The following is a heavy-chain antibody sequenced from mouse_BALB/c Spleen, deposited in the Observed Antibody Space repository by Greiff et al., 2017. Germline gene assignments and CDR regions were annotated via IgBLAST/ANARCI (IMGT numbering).Heavy chain of an antibody. CDR1: GFTFSSFG. CDR2: ISSGSSTI. J-gene: IGHJ4*01. Sequence: EVKLVESGGGLVQPGGSRKLSCAASGFTFSSFGMHWVRQAPEKGLEWVAYISSGSSTIYYADTVKGRFTISRDNPKNTLFLQMTSLRSEDTAMYYCARLGGHAMDYWGQGTSVTVSS. V-gene: IGHV5-17*02. D-gene: IGHD4-1*01. CDR3: ARLGGHAMDY.